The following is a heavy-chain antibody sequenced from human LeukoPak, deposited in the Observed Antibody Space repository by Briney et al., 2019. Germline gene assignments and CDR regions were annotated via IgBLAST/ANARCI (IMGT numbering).Heavy chain of an antibody. Sequence: ASVKVSCKASGYTFTSYGISWVRQAPGQGLEWMGRINPNSGGTNYAQKFQGRVTMTRDTSISTAYMELSRLRSDDTAVYYCARVCWEYDFWRGNNWFDPWGQGTLVTVSS. CDR1: GYTFTSYG. CDR2: INPNSGGT. V-gene: IGHV1-2*06. D-gene: IGHD3-3*01. J-gene: IGHJ5*02. CDR3: ARVCWEYDFWRGNNWFDP.